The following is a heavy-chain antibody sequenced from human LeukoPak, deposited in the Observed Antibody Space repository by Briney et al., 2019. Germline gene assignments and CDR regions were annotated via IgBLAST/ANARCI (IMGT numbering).Heavy chain of an antibody. V-gene: IGHV3-23*01. CDR2: MSSSDDGR. CDR1: GFTFSKHW. J-gene: IGHJ4*02. CDR3: AKAPVTSCRGAFCYPFDY. D-gene: IGHD2-15*01. Sequence: PGGSLRLSCAASGFTFSKHWMSWVRQAPGKGLEWVSAMSSSDDGRYYAASVRGRFTISRDTSRSTLYLQMNSLRAEDAAVYYCAKAPVTSCRGAFCYPFDYWGQGTLVTVSS.